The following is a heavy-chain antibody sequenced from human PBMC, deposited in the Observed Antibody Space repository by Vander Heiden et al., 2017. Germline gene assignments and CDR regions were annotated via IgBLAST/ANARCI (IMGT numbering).Heavy chain of an antibody. J-gene: IGHJ4*02. CDR1: GGSMGNYY. CDR3: VGNYYDSRGYYFIDS. V-gene: IGHV4-4*07. CDR2: IYTGGST. D-gene: IGHD3-22*01. Sequence: QVQLQESGPGLVRPSETLSLTCAVSGGSMGNYYWTWLRQPAGKALEWLGRIYTGGSTNYNPSLKSRVTMSVATSKNQISLKLTSVTAADTAVYYCVGNYYDSRGYYFIDSWGQGTLVTVS.